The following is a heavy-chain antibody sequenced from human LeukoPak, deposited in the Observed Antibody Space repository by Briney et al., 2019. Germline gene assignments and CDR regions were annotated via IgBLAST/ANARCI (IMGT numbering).Heavy chain of an antibody. CDR2: IKQDGSEK. CDR3: ARDPLWFGDISWFDP. J-gene: IGHJ5*02. Sequence: GGSLRLSCAASGFTFCSNWMSWVRQGPGEGLEWVAHIKQDGSEKYYVDSVKGRFTISRDNAKNSLYLQMNSLRAEDTAVYYCARDPLWFGDISWFDPWGQGTLVTVSS. V-gene: IGHV3-7*03. D-gene: IGHD3-10*01. CDR1: GFTFCSNW.